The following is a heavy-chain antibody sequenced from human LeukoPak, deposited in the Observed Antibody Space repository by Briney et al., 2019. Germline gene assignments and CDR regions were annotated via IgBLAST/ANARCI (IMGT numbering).Heavy chain of an antibody. CDR3: AKGPDSGLRYFDY. CDR2: IGASGGST. D-gene: IGHD5-12*01. Sequence: GGSLRLSCAASGFTFSSYAKNWVRQAPGKGLEWVSGIGASGGSTYYADSVKGRFTISRDNSKNTLYLQMNSLRAEDTAVYYCAKGPDSGLRYFDYWGQGTLVTVSS. CDR1: GFTFSSYA. V-gene: IGHV3-23*01. J-gene: IGHJ4*02.